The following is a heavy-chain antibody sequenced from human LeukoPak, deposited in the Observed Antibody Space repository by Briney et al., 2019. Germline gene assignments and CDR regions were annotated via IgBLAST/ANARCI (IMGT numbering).Heavy chain of an antibody. CDR3: ARELVVPAATGYYYYGMDV. CDR2: ISSSSSYI. J-gene: IGHJ6*02. Sequence: PGGSLRLSCAASGFTFSSYSMNWVRQAPGKGLEWVSSISSSSSYIYYADSVKGRFTISRDNAKNSLYLQMNSLRAEGTAVYYCARELVVPAATGYYYYGMDVWGQGTTVTVSS. CDR1: GFTFSSYS. D-gene: IGHD2-2*01. V-gene: IGHV3-21*01.